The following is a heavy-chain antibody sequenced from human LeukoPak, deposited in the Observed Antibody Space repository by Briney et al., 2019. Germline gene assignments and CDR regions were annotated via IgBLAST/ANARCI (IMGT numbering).Heavy chain of an antibody. CDR1: GGTFSSYA. CDR2: IIPIFGTA. CDR3: AKDRCSNGIGCYYYYMDV. V-gene: IGHV1-69*06. Sequence: ASVKVSCKASGGTFSSYAISWVRQAPGQGLEWMGGIIPIFGTANYAQKFQGRVTITADKSTSTAYMELSSLRSEDTAVYYCAKDRCSNGIGCYYYYMDVWGKGTTVTISS. D-gene: IGHD2-8*01. J-gene: IGHJ6*03.